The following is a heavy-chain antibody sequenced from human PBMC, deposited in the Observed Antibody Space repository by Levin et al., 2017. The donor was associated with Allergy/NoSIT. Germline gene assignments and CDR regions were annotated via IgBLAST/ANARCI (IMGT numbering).Heavy chain of an antibody. J-gene: IGHJ4*02. V-gene: IGHV3-7*04. D-gene: IGHD4-17*01. Sequence: LSLTCAASGFTFPNYWMTWVRQAPGKGLEWVANIDQGGSGKYYVDSVKGRFTISRDNDMNSLYLQMNSLRAEDTAVYFCARTGDDYWGQGTLVTVSS. CDR1: GFTFPNYW. CDR3: ARTGDDY. CDR2: IDQGGSGK.